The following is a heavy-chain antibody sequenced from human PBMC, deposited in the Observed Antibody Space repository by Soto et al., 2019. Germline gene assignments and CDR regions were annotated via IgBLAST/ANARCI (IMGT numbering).Heavy chain of an antibody. CDR3: ARYCTNGALPGSNWFDP. CDR1: GGSISSGDYY. CDR2: IYYSGST. J-gene: IGHJ5*02. V-gene: IGHV4-30-4*01. Sequence: PSETLSLTCTVSGGSISSGDYYWSWIRQPPGKGLEWIGYIYYSGSTYYNPSLKSRVTISVDTSKNQFSLKLSSVTAADTAVYYCARYCTNGALPGSNWFDPWGQGTLVTVSS. D-gene: IGHD2-8*01.